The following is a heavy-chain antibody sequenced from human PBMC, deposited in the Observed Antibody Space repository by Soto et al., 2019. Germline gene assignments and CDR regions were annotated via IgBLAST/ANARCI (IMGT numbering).Heavy chain of an antibody. V-gene: IGHV1-18*01. CDR1: GYTFTSYG. CDR3: ARVAQLRFLEWLLSDAFDI. J-gene: IGHJ3*02. CDR2: TSAYNDNT. Sequence: QVQLVQSGAEVKKPGASVKVSCKASGYTFTSYGISWVRQAPGQGLERLGWTSAYNDNTNYAQKLQGRVTMTTDTSTSTAYMELRSLRSDDTAVYYCARVAQLRFLEWLLSDAFDIWGQGTMVTVSS. D-gene: IGHD3-3*01.